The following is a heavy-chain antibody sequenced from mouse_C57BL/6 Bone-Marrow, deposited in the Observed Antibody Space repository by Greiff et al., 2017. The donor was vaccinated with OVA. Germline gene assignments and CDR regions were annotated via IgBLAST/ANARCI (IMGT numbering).Heavy chain of an antibody. V-gene: IGHV1-63*01. CDR1: GYTFTNYW. J-gene: IGHJ4*01. CDR2: IYPGGGYT. CDR3: ARSTYYAMDY. Sequence: QVQLKQSGAELVRPGTSVKMSCKASGYTFTNYWIGWAKQRPGHGLEWIGDIYPGGGYTNYTEKFKGKATLTADKSSSTASMQFSSLTSEDSAIYYCARSTYYAMDYWGQGTSVTVSS.